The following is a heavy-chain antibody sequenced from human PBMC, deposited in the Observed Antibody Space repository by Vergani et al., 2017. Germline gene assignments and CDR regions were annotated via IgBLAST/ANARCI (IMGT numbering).Heavy chain of an antibody. J-gene: IGHJ3*02. Sequence: QVQLVQSGAEVKKPGASVKVSCKASGYTFTGYYMHWVRQAPGQGLEWMGWINPNSGGTNYAQKFQGRVTMTRDTSISTAYKELSRLRSDDTAVYYCARTSSGYPLNDAFDIWGQGTMVTVSS. D-gene: IGHD3-22*01. CDR2: INPNSGGT. V-gene: IGHV1-2*02. CDR3: ARTSSGYPLNDAFDI. CDR1: GYTFTGYY.